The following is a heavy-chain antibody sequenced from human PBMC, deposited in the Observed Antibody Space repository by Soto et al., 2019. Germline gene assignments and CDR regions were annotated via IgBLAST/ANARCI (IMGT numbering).Heavy chain of an antibody. CDR3: AKKYPGTRPFDY. CDR2: IGTDSDR. CDR1: AFPSSNYA. D-gene: IGHD2-2*02. V-gene: IGHV3-23*01. J-gene: IGHJ4*02. Sequence: PGGSLRLSCAASAFPSSNYAINWVRPAPGKGLEPVSAIGTDSDRYYADSVKGRFTISRDNSKTTLYLPMNSLRAEDTALYYCAKKYPGTRPFDYWGQGTLVTVSS.